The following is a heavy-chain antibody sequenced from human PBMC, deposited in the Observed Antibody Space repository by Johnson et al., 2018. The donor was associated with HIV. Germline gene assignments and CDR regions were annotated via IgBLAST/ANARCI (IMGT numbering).Heavy chain of an antibody. CDR1: GFTFSSYC. D-gene: IGHD6-13*01. CDR2: ISYDGSNK. Sequence: QVQLVESGGGVVQPGRSLRLSCAASGFTFSSYCMHWVRQAPGKGLEWVAVISYDGSNKYYADSVMGRFTISRDNSKNTLYLQMNSLRAEDTAVYYCARERIAAAGLDAFDIWGQGTMVTVSS. V-gene: IGHV3-30*03. CDR3: ARERIAAAGLDAFDI. J-gene: IGHJ3*02.